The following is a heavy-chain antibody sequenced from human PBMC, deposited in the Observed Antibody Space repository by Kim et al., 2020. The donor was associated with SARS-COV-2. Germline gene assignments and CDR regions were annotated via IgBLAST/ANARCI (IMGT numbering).Heavy chain of an antibody. CDR2: INSDGSST. CDR3: ARGGPWYYYDSSGYSFDY. J-gene: IGHJ4*02. V-gene: IGHV3-74*01. D-gene: IGHD3-22*01. CDR1: GFTFSSYW. Sequence: GGSLRLSCAASGFTFSSYWMHWVRQAPGKGLVWVSRINSDGSSTSYADSVKGRFTISRDNAKNTLYLQMNSLRAEDTAVYYCARGGPWYYYDSSGYSFDYWGQGTLVTVSS.